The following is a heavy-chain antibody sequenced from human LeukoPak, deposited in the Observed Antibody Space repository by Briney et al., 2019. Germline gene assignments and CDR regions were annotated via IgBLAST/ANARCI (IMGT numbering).Heavy chain of an antibody. J-gene: IGHJ4*02. CDR3: ARHSSPYDYILVNPRFDY. Sequence: PSETLSLTCTVSSYSISSNSYYRGWIRPPPGKGLEWIRSLFYRRSTTYNPSHYRRLTISVDTSKRHLSLKLSSVTAAATAVYYCARHSSPYDYILVNPRFDYWGQGTLVTVSS. V-gene: IGHV4-39*01. CDR1: SYSISSNSYY. D-gene: IGHD3-16*01. CDR2: LFYRRST.